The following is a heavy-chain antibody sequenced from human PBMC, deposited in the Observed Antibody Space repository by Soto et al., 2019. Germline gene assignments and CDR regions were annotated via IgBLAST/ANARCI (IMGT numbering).Heavy chain of an antibody. Sequence: GGSLRLSCAASGFTFSSYAMSWVRQAPGKGLEWVSAISGSGGSTYYADSVKGRFTISRDNSKNTLYLQMNSLRAEDTAVYYCAKDLSYSSGPNYYYYMDVWGKGTTVTVSS. CDR1: GFTFSSYA. J-gene: IGHJ6*03. CDR2: ISGSGGST. V-gene: IGHV3-23*01. CDR3: AKDLSYSSGPNYYYYMDV. D-gene: IGHD6-19*01.